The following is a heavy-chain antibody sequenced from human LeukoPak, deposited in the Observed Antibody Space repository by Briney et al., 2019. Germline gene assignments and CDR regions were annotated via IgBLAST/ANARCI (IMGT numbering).Heavy chain of an antibody. J-gene: IGHJ4*02. CDR3: AKGGASVTRYVDY. CDR2: ISGSGGTT. CDR1: GFTFSSYA. V-gene: IGHV3-23*01. Sequence: GGSLRLSCAASGFTFSSYAMSWVRQAPGKGLEWVSAISGSGGTTYYADSVKGRFTISRDNSKNTLYLQMNSLRPEDTAVYYCAKGGASVTRYVDYWGQGTLVTVSS. D-gene: IGHD4-17*01.